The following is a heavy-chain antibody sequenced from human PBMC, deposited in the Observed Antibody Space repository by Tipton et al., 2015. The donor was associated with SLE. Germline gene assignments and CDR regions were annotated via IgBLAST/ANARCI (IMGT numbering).Heavy chain of an antibody. CDR2: ISGSGGST. V-gene: IGHV3-23*01. J-gene: IGHJ4*02. CDR3: AKGPLTPLYSGYYFDY. Sequence: GSLRLSCAASGFTFSSYAMSWVRQAPGKGLEWVSAISGSGGSTYYADSVKGRFTISRDNSKNTLYLQMNSLRAEDTAVYYCAKGPLTPLYSGYYFDYWGQGTLVTVSS. D-gene: IGHD1-26*01. CDR1: GFTFSSYA.